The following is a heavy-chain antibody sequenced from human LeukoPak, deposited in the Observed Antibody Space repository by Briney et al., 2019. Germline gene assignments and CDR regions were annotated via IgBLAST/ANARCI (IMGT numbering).Heavy chain of an antibody. CDR3: ARVYYYDSSGYSHTFDY. CDR1: GGSISSSSYY. Sequence: PSETLSLTCTVSGGSISSSSYYWGWIRQPPGKGLEWIGSISYSGSTYYNPSLRGRVTISVDTSKNQFSLKLSSVTAADTAVYYCARVYYYDSSGYSHTFDYWGQGTLVTVSS. D-gene: IGHD3-22*01. CDR2: ISYSGST. J-gene: IGHJ4*02. V-gene: IGHV4-39*07.